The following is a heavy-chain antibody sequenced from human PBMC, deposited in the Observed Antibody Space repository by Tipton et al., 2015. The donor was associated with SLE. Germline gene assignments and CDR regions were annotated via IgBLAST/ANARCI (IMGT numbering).Heavy chain of an antibody. CDR3: AGMGLCTTTTCNEGAFDV. Sequence: TLSLTCSVSGVSISTYYWSWIRQSPGKGLEWIGYANRNEGTKIKSSLERRVTISLDTSRSQFSLRLSSVTAADTAVYYCAGMGLCTTTTCNEGAFDVWGQGSMVTVSS. V-gene: IGHV4-59*13. CDR2: ANRNEGT. CDR1: GVSISTYY. D-gene: IGHD2-2*01. J-gene: IGHJ3*01.